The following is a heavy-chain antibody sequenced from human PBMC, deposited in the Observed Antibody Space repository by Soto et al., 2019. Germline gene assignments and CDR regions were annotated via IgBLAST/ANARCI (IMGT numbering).Heavy chain of an antibody. V-gene: IGHV3-30*18. J-gene: IGHJ6*02. CDR2: ISYDGSNK. CDR1: GFTFSSYG. Sequence: VGSLRLSCAASGFTFSSYGMHWVRQAAGKGLEWVAVISYDGSNKYYADSVKGRFTISRDNSKNTLYLQMNSLRAEDTAVYYCAKDRNYGDYYYYYGMDVWGQGTTVTVSS. CDR3: AKDRNYGDYYYYYGMDV. D-gene: IGHD4-17*01.